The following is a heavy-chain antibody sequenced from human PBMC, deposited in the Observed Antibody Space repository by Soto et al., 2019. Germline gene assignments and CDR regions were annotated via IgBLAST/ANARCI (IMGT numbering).Heavy chain of an antibody. Sequence: PGESLKISCKASGYSFNTYWIGWVRQLPGKGLEWMGIIYPDDSDTRYSPSFQGQVTISADKSFTTVYLQWNSLRASDTAIYYCARPGYYDSSGFFNFDHWGQGTLVTVPS. CDR2: IYPDDSDT. J-gene: IGHJ4*02. CDR1: GYSFNTYW. CDR3: ARPGYYDSSGFFNFDH. D-gene: IGHD3-22*01. V-gene: IGHV5-51*01.